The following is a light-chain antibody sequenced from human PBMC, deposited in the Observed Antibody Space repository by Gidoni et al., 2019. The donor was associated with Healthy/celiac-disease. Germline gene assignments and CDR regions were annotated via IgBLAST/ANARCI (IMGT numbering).Light chain of an antibody. V-gene: IGKV3-15*01. CDR3: QQYNNWPPWT. CDR1: QSVSSS. CDR2: GAS. J-gene: IGKJ1*01. Sequence: PAPLSVSPGETATLSFRASQSVSSSLAWYQQKPGQAPRLLIYGASTRATGIPARFSGSGSGTEFTLTISSLQSEDFAVYDCQQYNNWPPWTFGQGTKVEIK.